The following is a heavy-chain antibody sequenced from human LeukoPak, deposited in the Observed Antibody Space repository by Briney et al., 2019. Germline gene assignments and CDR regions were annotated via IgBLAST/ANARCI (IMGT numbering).Heavy chain of an antibody. V-gene: IGHV3-30*18. CDR3: AKDLTDYYGSGSYYNYFDY. Sequence: PGRSLRLSCAASGFTFSSYGMPWVRQAPGKGLEWVAVISYDGSNKYYADSVKGRFTISRDNSKNTLYLQMNSLRAEDTAVYYCAKDLTDYYGSGSYYNYFDYWGQGTLVTVSS. J-gene: IGHJ4*02. D-gene: IGHD3-10*01. CDR1: GFTFSSYG. CDR2: ISYDGSNK.